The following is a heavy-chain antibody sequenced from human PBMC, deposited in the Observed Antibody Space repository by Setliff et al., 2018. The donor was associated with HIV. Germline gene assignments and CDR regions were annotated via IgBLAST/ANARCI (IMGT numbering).Heavy chain of an antibody. CDR1: GGSFSGYY. V-gene: IGHV4-34*01. CDR3: ARRQGSNSAKRGTFDI. Sequence: PSETLSLTCAVYGGSFSGYYWNWIRQPPGKGLEWIGEINHSGSTNYTPSLKSRVTISIDTSKNQFSLKVTSVNAADTAVYYCARRQGSNSAKRGTFDIWGQGTMVTVSS. J-gene: IGHJ3*02. CDR2: INHSGST. D-gene: IGHD6-6*01.